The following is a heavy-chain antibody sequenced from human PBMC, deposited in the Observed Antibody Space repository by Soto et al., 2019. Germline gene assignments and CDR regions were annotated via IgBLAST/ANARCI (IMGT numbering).Heavy chain of an antibody. CDR1: GGSISSGDYY. Sequence: SETLSLTCTVSGGSISSGDYYWSWIRQPPGKGLEWIGYIYYSGSTYYNPSLKSRVTISVDTSKNQFSLKLSSVTAADTAVYYCARDYLGVPAANYYYYGMDVWGQGTTVTVSS. CDR2: IYYSGST. V-gene: IGHV4-30-4*01. J-gene: IGHJ6*02. CDR3: ARDYLGVPAANYYYYGMDV. D-gene: IGHD2-2*01.